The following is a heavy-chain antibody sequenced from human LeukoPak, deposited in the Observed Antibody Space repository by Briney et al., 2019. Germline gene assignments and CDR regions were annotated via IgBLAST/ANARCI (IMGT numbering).Heavy chain of an antibody. CDR2: MNPNSGNT. CDR1: GYTFTSYD. J-gene: IGHJ3*02. D-gene: IGHD5-24*01. V-gene: IGHV1-8*03. CDR3: ARIRDGYNDAYDI. Sequence: ASVKVSCKVSGYTFTSYDINWVRQATGQGLEWMGWMNPNSGNTGYAQKFQGRVTITRNTSISTAYMELSSLRSEDTAIYYCARIRDGYNDAYDIWGQGTVVTVPS.